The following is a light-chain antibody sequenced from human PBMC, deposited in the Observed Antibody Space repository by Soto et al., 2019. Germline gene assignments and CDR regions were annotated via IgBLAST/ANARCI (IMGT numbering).Light chain of an antibody. V-gene: IGLV2-14*01. J-gene: IGLJ1*01. CDR1: SSDVGGYNY. CDR3: SSYTSSSPYV. CDR2: DVS. Sequence: SALTQPASVSGSPGQSIAISCTGTSSDVGGYNYVSWYQQPPGKAPKLMVDDVSNRPSGVSNRFSGSKSGNTASLTISGLQAEDEADYYCSSYTSSSPYVFGTGTKLTVL.